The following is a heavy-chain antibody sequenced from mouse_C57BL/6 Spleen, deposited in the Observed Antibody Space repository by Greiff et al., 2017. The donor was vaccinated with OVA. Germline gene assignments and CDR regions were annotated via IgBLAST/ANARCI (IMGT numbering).Heavy chain of an antibody. CDR1: GYSITSGYY. CDR3: ARDGGWLLYWYFDV. D-gene: IGHD2-3*01. CDR2: ISYDGSN. J-gene: IGHJ1*03. V-gene: IGHV3-6*01. Sequence: EVKLQESGPGLVKPSQSLSLTCSVTGYSITSGYYWNWIRQFPGNKLEWMGYISYDGSNNYNPSLKNRISITRDTSKNQFFLKLNSVTTEDTATYYCARDGGWLLYWYFDVWGTGTTVTVSS.